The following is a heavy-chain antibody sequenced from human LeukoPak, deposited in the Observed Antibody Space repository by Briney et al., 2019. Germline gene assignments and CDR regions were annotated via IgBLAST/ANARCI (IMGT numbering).Heavy chain of an antibody. CDR2: ISSSSSYI. J-gene: IGHJ4*02. D-gene: IGHD2-2*01. CDR1: GFTFSSYS. V-gene: IGHV3-21*01. CDR3: ARDGSPIVPIGGLDY. Sequence: GGSLRLSCAASGFTFSSYSMNWVRQAPGKGLEWVSSISSSSSYIYYADSVKGRFTISRDNAKNSLYLQMNSLRAEDTAVYYCARDGSPIVPIGGLDYWGQGTLVTVSS.